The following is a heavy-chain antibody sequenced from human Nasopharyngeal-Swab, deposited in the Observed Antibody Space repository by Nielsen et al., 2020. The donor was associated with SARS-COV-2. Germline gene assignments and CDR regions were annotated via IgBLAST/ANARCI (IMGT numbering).Heavy chain of an antibody. V-gene: IGHV4-34*01. J-gene: IGHJ5*02. Sequence: SETLSLTCAVYGGSFSGHQWSWVRQPPGKGLEWIGEVSHGGGTNYNPSLKSRVTISVATSKNQFPLKLSSVTAADTAVYYCAKEGATGWFDPCGQGTLVTVSS. CDR3: AKEGATGWFDP. CDR2: VSHGGGT. CDR1: GGSFSGHQ.